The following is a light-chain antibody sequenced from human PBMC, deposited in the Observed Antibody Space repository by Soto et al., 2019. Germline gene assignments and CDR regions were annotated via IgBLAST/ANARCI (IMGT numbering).Light chain of an antibody. V-gene: IGKV3-20*01. CDR1: QSVSSSD. CDR3: QQFHSSPRT. CDR2: ATS. Sequence: TLSCRASQSVSSSDLAWYQQKPGQAPRLLIYATSSRATGIPDRFSGSGSGTDFTLTIRRLEPEDFAVYYCQQFHSSPRTVGQGTKV. J-gene: IGKJ1*01.